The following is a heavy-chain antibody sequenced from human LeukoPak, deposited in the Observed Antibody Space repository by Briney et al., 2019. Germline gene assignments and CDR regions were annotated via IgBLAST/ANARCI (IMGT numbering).Heavy chain of an antibody. J-gene: IGHJ4*02. CDR3: ARPFYFDSIDI. Sequence: GGSLRLSCVASGFTFSSSFMDWVRQVPGKGLAWVSRINPGNITTYADSVKGRFTISRDNTKNTLYLQMNSLRAEDTAVYYCARPFYFDSIDIWGQGTLVTVSS. CDR1: GFTFSSSF. V-gene: IGHV3-74*01. CDR2: INPGNIT. D-gene: IGHD3-22*01.